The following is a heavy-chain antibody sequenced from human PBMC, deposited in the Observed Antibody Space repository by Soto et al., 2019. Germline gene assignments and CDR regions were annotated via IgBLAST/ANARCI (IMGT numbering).Heavy chain of an antibody. CDR1: GGSISSSCYY. CDR3: AREVDYDILTGPDSFDI. V-gene: IGHV4-39*07. CDR2: ISYSGST. Sequence: PSETLSLTCTVSGGSISSSCYYWGWVRQPPGKGLEWIGYISYSGSTYYNPSLRSRVVISVDTSKNQFSLKLSSVTAADTAVYYCAREVDYDILTGPDSFDIWGQGTMVTVSS. J-gene: IGHJ3*02. D-gene: IGHD3-9*01.